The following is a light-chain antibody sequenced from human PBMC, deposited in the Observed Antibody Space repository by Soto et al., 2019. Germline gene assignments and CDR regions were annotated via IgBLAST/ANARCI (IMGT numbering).Light chain of an antibody. J-gene: IGKJ4*01. CDR1: QSINGW. CDR2: DAS. CDR3: QQSHSYSQLT. V-gene: IGKV1-5*01. Sequence: DIQMTQSPSTLSASVGDRVTITCRASQSINGWLAWYQQKPGKAPKLLIYDASTLESGVPSRFSGSGSGTEFTLTISSLQPDDFATYYCQQSHSYSQLTFGGGTKVEIK.